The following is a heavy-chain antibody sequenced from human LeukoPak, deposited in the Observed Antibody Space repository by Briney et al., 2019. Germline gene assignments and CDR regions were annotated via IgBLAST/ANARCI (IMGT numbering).Heavy chain of an antibody. CDR2: INSINAV. J-gene: IGHJ4*02. Sequence: GGSLRLSCAASGFMFDTYIVTWVRQAPGKGLEWISYINSINAVYYTDSVEGRFSISRDNAKNSLYLQMSSLRVEDTAIYYCARVSARGYDYWGRGTLVTVSS. CDR3: ARVSARGYDY. V-gene: IGHV3-48*01. D-gene: IGHD5-18*01. CDR1: GFMFDTYI.